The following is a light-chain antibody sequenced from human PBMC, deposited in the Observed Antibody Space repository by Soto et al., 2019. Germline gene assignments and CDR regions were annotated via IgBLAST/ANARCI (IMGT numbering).Light chain of an antibody. CDR2: EVN. CDR1: SSDVGGYDY. Sequence: QSVLTQPASVSGPPGQSITISCTGTSSDVGGYDYVSWYQLHPGKAPKLMVFEVNKRPAGVSYRFSGSKSGNTASLTISGLQAEDEADYFCSSYSFSTADRFGTGTKVTVL. J-gene: IGLJ1*01. V-gene: IGLV2-14*01. CDR3: SSYSFSTADR.